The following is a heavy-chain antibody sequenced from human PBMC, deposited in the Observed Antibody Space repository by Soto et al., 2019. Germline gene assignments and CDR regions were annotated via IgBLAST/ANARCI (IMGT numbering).Heavy chain of an antibody. CDR3: AKDRSDYYGSGSPRGWFDP. J-gene: IGHJ5*02. V-gene: IGHV3-9*01. Sequence: EVQLVESGGGLVQPGRSPRLSCAASGFTFDDYAMHWVRQAPGKGLEWVSGISWNSGSIGYADSVKGRFTISRDNAKNSLYLQMNSLRAEDTALYYCAKDRSDYYGSGSPRGWFDPWGQGTLVTVSS. CDR2: ISWNSGSI. CDR1: GFTFDDYA. D-gene: IGHD3-10*01.